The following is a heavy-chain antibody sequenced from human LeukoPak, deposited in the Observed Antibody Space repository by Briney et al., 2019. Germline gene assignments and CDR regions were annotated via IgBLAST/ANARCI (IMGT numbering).Heavy chain of an antibody. CDR3: ARAGLRKNWFDP. V-gene: IGHV1-8*03. CDR2: MKPNSGNT. CDR1: GYTFTSYD. J-gene: IGHJ5*02. D-gene: IGHD4-17*01. Sequence: ASVKVSCKASGYTFTSYDINWVRQATGQGLEWMGWMKPNSGNTGYAQKFQGRVTITRNTSISTAYMELSSLRSEDTAVYYCARAGLRKNWFDPWGQGTLVTVSS.